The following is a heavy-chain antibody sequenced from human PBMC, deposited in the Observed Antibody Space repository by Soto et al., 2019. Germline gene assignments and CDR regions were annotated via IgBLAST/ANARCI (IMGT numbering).Heavy chain of an antibody. V-gene: IGHV2-26*01. J-gene: IGHJ4*02. CDR2: IFSNDEK. CDR1: GFSLSNARMG. CDR3: ARIDRLVTMVRGVIGTQYYFDY. Sequence: LVNPTETLTLTCTVSGFSLSNARMGVSWIRQPPGKALEWLAHIFSNDEKSYSTSLKSRLTISKDTSKSQVVLTMTNMDPVDTATYYCARIDRLVTMVRGVIGTQYYFDYWGQGTLVTVSS. D-gene: IGHD3-10*01.